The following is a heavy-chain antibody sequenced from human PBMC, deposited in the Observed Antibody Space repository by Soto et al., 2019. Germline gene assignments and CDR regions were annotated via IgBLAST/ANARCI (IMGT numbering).Heavy chain of an antibody. V-gene: IGHV1-18*01. CDR3: ARHGYYDSSGYKRGNAFDI. D-gene: IGHD3-22*01. CDR1: GYTFTSYG. J-gene: IGHJ3*02. CDR2: ISAYNGNT. Sequence: QVQLVQSGAEVKKPGASVKVSCKASGYTFTSYGIIWVRQAPGQGLEWMGWISAYNGNTNYAQKLQGRVTMTTDTTTSTAYMELRSLRSDDTAVYYCARHGYYDSSGYKRGNAFDIWGQGTMVTVSS.